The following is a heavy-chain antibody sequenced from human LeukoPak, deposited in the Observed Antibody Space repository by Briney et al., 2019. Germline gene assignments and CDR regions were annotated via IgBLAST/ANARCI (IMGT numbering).Heavy chain of an antibody. CDR1: GGSISSYY. V-gene: IGHV4-59*01. J-gene: IGHJ4*02. CDR3: AAVPAAIQWFTLDY. Sequence: SETLSLTCTVSGGSISSYYWSWIRQPPGKGLEWIGYIYYSGSTNYNPSLKSRVTISVDTSKNQFSLKLSSVTAADTAVYYRAAVPAAIQWFTLDYWGQGTLVTVSS. CDR2: IYYSGST. D-gene: IGHD2-2*02.